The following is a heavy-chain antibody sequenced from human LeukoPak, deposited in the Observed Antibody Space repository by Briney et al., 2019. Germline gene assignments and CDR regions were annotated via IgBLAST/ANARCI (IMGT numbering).Heavy chain of an antibody. V-gene: IGHV3-30-3*01. D-gene: IGHD5-12*01. J-gene: IGHJ4*02. Sequence: GGSLRLSCAASGFTFSSYAMHWVRQAPGKGLEWVAVISYDGSNKYYADSVKGRFTISRDNSKNTLYLQMNSLRAEDTAVYYCARARSLTITRYYFDYWGQGTLVTVSS. CDR3: ARARSLTITRYYFDY. CDR1: GFTFSSYA. CDR2: ISYDGSNK.